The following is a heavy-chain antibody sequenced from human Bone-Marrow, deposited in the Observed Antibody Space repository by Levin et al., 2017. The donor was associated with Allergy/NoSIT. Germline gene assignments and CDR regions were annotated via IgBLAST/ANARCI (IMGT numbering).Heavy chain of an antibody. Sequence: GESLKISCAASGFTFSSSGMHWVRQAPGKGLEWVAVISFDGSNKFSAGSVKGRFTISRDNSKNTLYLQMNSLRVDDTAVYYCAKDWDYGYSSPAIDYWGQGTLVTVSS. V-gene: IGHV3-30*18. D-gene: IGHD3-10*01. CDR1: GFTFSSSG. CDR3: AKDWDYGYSSPAIDY. J-gene: IGHJ4*02. CDR2: ISFDGSNK.